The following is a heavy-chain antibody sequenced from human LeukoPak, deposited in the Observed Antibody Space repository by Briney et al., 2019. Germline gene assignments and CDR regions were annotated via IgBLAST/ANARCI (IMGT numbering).Heavy chain of an antibody. V-gene: IGHV4-59*01. CDR3: AGYQRTGLSATGLDY. Sequence: SETLSLTCTVSGVSINYDYWSWIRQPPGKGLEWIGYAFYSGSTNYSPSLRGRVTMSVDTSKNQFSLRLSSLTASDTAVYYCAGYQRTGLSATGLDYWGQGILVTVSS. CDR1: GVSINYDY. D-gene: IGHD4-17*01. J-gene: IGHJ4*02. CDR2: AFYSGST.